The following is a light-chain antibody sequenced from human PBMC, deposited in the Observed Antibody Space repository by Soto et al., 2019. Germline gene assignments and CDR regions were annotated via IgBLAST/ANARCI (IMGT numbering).Light chain of an antibody. Sequence: EIVITQTPHFLPVTPGEPASISCSSSQSLLHSNRYTYLDWYLQKPGQSPRLLIYLVSNRASGVPDRFRGSGSGTNFTLKISRVEPENVGVYYCMQALQTPLITFGQGTRLEIK. V-gene: IGKV2-28*01. J-gene: IGKJ5*01. CDR1: QSLLHSNRYTY. CDR2: LVS. CDR3: MQALQTPLIT.